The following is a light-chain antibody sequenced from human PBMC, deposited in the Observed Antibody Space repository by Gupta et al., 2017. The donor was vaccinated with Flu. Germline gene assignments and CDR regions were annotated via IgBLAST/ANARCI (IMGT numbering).Light chain of an antibody. CDR2: STN. J-gene: IGLJ3*02. Sequence: QTVVTQAASFSVSPGGTVTPTCGLISCPGSTSYYPSWYQQTPGQAPRTLIYSTNTRSSGVPDRFSGSILGNKTALTITGAQADDESDYYCVLYMGSGIWVFGGGTKLTVL. V-gene: IGLV8-61*01. CDR1: SCPGSTSYY. CDR3: VLYMGSGIWV.